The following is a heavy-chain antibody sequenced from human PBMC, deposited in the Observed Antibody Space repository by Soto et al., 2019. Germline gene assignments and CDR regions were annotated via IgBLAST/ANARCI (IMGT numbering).Heavy chain of an antibody. J-gene: IGHJ1*01. CDR3: ARWVSRAAAGPIQH. Sequence: QVQLVQSGAEVKKPGSSVKVSCKASGGTFSSYTISWVRQAPGQGLEWMGRIIPILGIANYAQKFQGRVTITADKSTSTAYMELSSLRSEDTAVYYCARWVSRAAAGPIQHWGQGTLVTVSS. V-gene: IGHV1-69*02. CDR1: GGTFSSYT. D-gene: IGHD6-13*01. CDR2: IIPILGIA.